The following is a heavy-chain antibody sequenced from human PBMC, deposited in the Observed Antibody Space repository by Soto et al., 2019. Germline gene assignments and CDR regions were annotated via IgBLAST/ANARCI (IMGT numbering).Heavy chain of an antibody. CDR2: ISYDGSNK. J-gene: IGHJ3*02. D-gene: IGHD1-26*01. CDR1: GFTFSSYG. Sequence: GGSLRLSCGASGFTFSSYGMHWVRQAPGKGLEWVAVISYDGSNKYYADSVKGRFTISRDNSKNTLYLQMNSLRAEDTAVYYCEKEMEWELLRAFDIWGQGKMVTVSS. V-gene: IGHV3-30*18. CDR3: EKEMEWELLRAFDI.